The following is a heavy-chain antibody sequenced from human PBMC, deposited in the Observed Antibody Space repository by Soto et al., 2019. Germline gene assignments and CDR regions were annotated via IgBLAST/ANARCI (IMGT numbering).Heavy chain of an antibody. CDR3: ARGPADYYDNSANYFLDY. V-gene: IGHV1-18*01. CDR2: ISTYNGNT. D-gene: IGHD3-22*01. J-gene: IGHJ4*02. CDR1: GYTFITYG. Sequence: QVQLVQSGAEVKKPGASVKVSCKASGYTFITYGVSWVRQAPGQGLDWLGWISTYNGNTRYAERRQGRGTKTTDTTPNPAYMELRNLRSDDTAVYYCARGPADYYDNSANYFLDYWGQGTLVTVSS.